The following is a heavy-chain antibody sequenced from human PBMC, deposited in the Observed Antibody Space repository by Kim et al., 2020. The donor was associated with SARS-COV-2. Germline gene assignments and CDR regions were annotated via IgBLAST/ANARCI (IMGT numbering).Heavy chain of an antibody. CDR3: ARDRVAGFDY. V-gene: IGHV3-30*04. CDR2: ISYDGSNK. J-gene: IGHJ4*02. CDR1: GFTFSSYA. D-gene: IGHD6-19*01. Sequence: GGSLRLSCAASGFTFSSYAMHWVRQAPGKGLEWVAVISYDGSNKYYVDSVKGRFTISRDNSKNTLYLQMNSLRAEDTAVYYCARDRVAGFDYWGQGTLVTVSS.